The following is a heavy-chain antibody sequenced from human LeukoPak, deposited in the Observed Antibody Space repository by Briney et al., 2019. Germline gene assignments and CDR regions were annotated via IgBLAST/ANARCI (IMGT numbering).Heavy chain of an antibody. D-gene: IGHD3-16*01. V-gene: IGHV3-30*03. Sequence: GGSLRLSCAASGFTFSSYGMHWVRQAPGKGLEWVAVISYDGSNKYYADSVKGRFTISRDNSKNTLYLQMNSLRAEDTAVYYCGSGGDYWGQGTLATVS. CDR2: ISYDGSNK. CDR1: GFTFSSYG. CDR3: GSGGDY. J-gene: IGHJ4*02.